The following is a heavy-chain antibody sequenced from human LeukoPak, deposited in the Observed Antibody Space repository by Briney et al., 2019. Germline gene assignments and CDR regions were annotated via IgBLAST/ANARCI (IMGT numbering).Heavy chain of an antibody. CDR1: GASISSYY. D-gene: IGHD6-19*01. CDR2: IYYSGST. Sequence: PSETLSLTCTVSGASISSYYWIWIRQPPGKGLEWIGYIYYSGSTNYNPSLKSRVTISVDMSNNRFSLKLSSVTAADTAVYYCAGHIGARIAVSGTLWFDPWGQGTLVTVSS. J-gene: IGHJ5*02. V-gene: IGHV4-59*08. CDR3: AGHIGARIAVSGTLWFDP.